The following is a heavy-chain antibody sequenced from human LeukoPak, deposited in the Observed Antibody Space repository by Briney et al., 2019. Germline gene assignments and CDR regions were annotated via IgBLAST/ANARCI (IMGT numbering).Heavy chain of an antibody. D-gene: IGHD6-13*01. V-gene: IGHV3-49*03. CDR2: IRSKAYGGTT. CDR1: GFTFGDYA. CDR3: TRHESSSWYGVVDY. J-gene: IGHJ4*02. Sequence: GGSLRLSCTASGFTFGDYAMSWFRQAPGKGLEWGGFIRSKAYGGTTEYAASVKGRFTISRDDSKSIAYLQMNSLKTEDTAVYYCTRHESSSWYGVVDYWGQGTLVTVSS.